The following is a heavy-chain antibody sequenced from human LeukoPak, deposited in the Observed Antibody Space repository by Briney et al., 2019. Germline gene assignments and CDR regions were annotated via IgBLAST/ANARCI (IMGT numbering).Heavy chain of an antibody. CDR3: ARRSGYYLDY. CDR2: ISGSADSI. CDR1: GFTFSDYY. Sequence: PGGSLRLSCAASGFTFSDYYMTWIRQAPGKGLEWLSYISGSADSIYYADPVKGRFTISRDSAKNSLYLQMNSLRAEDTAVYYCARRSGYYLDYWGQGTLVTVSS. V-gene: IGHV3-11*04. D-gene: IGHD3-22*01. J-gene: IGHJ4*02.